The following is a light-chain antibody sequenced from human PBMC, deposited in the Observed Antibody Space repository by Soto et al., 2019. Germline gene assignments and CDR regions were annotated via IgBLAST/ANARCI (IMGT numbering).Light chain of an antibody. CDR3: SSYAGGNNWV. CDR2: DVN. V-gene: IGLV2-8*01. Sequence: QSALTQPPSASGSPGQSLTISCTGTSSDVGAHNYVSWYQQNPGKAPKLMLYDVNKRPSGVPDRFSGSKSGNTASLTVSGLQAEDEADYYCSSYAGGNNWVFGGGPKLTVL. CDR1: SSDVGAHNY. J-gene: IGLJ3*02.